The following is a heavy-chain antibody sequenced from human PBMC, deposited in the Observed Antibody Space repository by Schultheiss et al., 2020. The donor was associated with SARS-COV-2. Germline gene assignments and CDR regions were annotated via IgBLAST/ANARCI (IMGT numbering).Heavy chain of an antibody. Sequence: SCAASGFTFSNAWMSWVRQAPGKGLEWVSSISSSSSYIYYADSVKGRFTISRDNSKNTLYLQMNSLKTEDTAVYYCTTGRFDWLLLNDAFDIWGQGTMVTVSS. V-gene: IGHV3-21*03. CDR1: GFTFSNAW. CDR2: ISSSSSYI. D-gene: IGHD3-9*01. CDR3: TTGRFDWLLLNDAFDI. J-gene: IGHJ3*02.